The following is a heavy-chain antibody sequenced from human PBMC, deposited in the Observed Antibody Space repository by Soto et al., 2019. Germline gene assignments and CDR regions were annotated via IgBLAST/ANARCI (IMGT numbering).Heavy chain of an antibody. CDR2: IIPILGIA. D-gene: IGHD6-13*01. V-gene: IGHV1-69*02. Sequence: QVQLMQSGAEVKKPGSSVKVSCKASGGTFSSYTISWVRQAPGQGLEWMGRIIPILGIANYAQKFQGRVTITADKSTSTAYMELSSLRSEDTAVYYCARGQQLVTAEYFQHWGQGTLVTVSS. J-gene: IGHJ1*01. CDR1: GGTFSSYT. CDR3: ARGQQLVTAEYFQH.